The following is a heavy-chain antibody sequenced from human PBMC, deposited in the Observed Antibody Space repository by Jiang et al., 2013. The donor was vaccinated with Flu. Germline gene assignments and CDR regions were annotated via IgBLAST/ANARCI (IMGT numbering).Heavy chain of an antibody. J-gene: IGHJ4*02. D-gene: IGHD1-1*01. CDR3: ARRAEREFFAY. CDR2: IYPGDSDT. V-gene: IGHV5-51*01. CDR1: GYSFTNYW. Sequence: GSGYSFTNYWIGWVRQMPGRGLEWMGIIYPGDSDTRYSPSFQGQVTISVDKSSTTAYLQWSSLKASDTAIYYCARRAEREFFAYWGQGTLVTVSS.